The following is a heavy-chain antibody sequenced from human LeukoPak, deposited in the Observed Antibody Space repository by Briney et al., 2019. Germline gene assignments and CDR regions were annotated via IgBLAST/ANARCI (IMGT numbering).Heavy chain of an antibody. J-gene: IGHJ4*01. D-gene: IGHD3-9*01. Sequence: GGSLRLSCAASGFTFSSYAMSWVRQAPGKGLEWVSAISGSGGSTYYADSVKGRFTISRDNSKNTLYLQMNSLRAEDTAVYYCARDYDILTGYPYYFDYWGLGTLVTVSS. V-gene: IGHV3-23*01. CDR3: ARDYDILTGYPYYFDY. CDR2: ISGSGGST. CDR1: GFTFSSYA.